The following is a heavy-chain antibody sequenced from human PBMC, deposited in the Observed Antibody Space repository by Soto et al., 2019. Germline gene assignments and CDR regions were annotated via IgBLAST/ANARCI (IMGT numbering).Heavy chain of an antibody. CDR2: LSYDETQA. Sequence: GGSLRLSCVASGLTFKNYDMHWVRQTPGKGLEWLAVLSYDETQAFYAESLKGRFAISRDNSKNTLFLQLDRLRSDDTAVYYCARDSNPTSLDPAYSMDVWGQGTTVTVSS. J-gene: IGHJ6*02. V-gene: IGHV3-30*09. D-gene: IGHD2-2*01. CDR3: ARDSNPTSLDPAYSMDV. CDR1: GLTFKNYD.